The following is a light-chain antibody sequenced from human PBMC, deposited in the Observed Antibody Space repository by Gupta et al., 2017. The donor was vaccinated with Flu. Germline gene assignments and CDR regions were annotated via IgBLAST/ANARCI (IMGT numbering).Light chain of an antibody. CDR1: TGAGTTDYY. CDR3: LLYYGGNQGV. V-gene: IGLV7-43*01. J-gene: IGLJ3*02. CDR2: STT. Sequence: RTGAGTTDYYPSWIQQRPEQAPRALSYSTTNKHSWTPARFSGSLLGGKAALTLSGVQPEDEDDYYCLLYYGGNQGVFGGGTRLTVL.